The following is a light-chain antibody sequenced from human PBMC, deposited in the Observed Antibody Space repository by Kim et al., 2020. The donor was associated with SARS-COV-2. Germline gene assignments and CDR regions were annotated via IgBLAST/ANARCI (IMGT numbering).Light chain of an antibody. CDR3: QQLNSYPLS. V-gene: IGKV1-9*01. CDR2: DAA. CDR1: QGISSY. Sequence: YGSGGETVTITGRDSQGISSYLAWYQQKPGKAPKLLIYDAATLQSGVPSRFSGSGSGTDFTLTISSLQTDDFATYYCQQLNSYPLSFGGGTELEI. J-gene: IGKJ4*01.